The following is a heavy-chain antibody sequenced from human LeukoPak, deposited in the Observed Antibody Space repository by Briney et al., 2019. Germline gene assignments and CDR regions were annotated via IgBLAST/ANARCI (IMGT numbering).Heavy chain of an antibody. D-gene: IGHD6-13*01. CDR1: GGSFSGYY. J-gene: IGHJ5*02. V-gene: IGHV4-34*01. CDR2: INHSGST. Sequence: PSETLSLTCAVYGGSFSGYYWSWIRQPPGKGLEWIGEINHSGSTNYNPSLKSRVTISVDTSKNQFSLKLSSVTAADTAEYYCARGGAAALGTARNWFDPWGQGTLVTVSS. CDR3: ARGGAAALGTARNWFDP.